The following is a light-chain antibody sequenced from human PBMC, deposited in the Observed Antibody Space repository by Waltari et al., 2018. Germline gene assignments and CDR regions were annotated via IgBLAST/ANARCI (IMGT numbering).Light chain of an antibody. V-gene: IGKV2-28*01. CDR1: QSLLHSNGYNY. J-gene: IGKJ3*01. CDR3: MQALQTPLT. CDR2: LGS. Sequence: DIVMTQSPLSLPVTPGEPASISCRSSQSLLHSNGYNYLDWYLQKPGQYPQRLIYLGSNRASGVPDRFSGSGSGTDFTLKISRVEAEDVGVYYCMQALQTPLTFGPGTKVDIK.